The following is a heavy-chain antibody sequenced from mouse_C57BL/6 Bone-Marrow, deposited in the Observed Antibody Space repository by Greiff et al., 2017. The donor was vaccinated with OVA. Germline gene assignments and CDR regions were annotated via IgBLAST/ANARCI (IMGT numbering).Heavy chain of an antibody. D-gene: IGHD1-1*01. Sequence: EPGGGLVQPKGSLKLSCAASGFSFNTYAMNWVRQAPGKGLEWVARIRSKSNNYATYYADSVKDRFTISRDDSESMLYLQMNNLKTEDTAMYYCVRLRFTTGGAMDYWGQGTSVTVSS. V-gene: IGHV10-1*01. CDR1: GFSFNTYA. CDR2: IRSKSNNYAT. CDR3: VRLRFTTGGAMDY. J-gene: IGHJ4*01.